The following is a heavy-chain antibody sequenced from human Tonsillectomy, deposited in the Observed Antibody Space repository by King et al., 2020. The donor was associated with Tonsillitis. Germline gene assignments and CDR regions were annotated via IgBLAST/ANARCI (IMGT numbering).Heavy chain of an antibody. CDR1: GFTFSDHA. D-gene: IGHD7-27*01. Sequence: VQLVESGGGVVQPGRSLRLSCSASGFTFSDHAMHWVRQAPGKGLEWLTLMSHDGTNIYYAPSVRGRFTISRDNPMNTLYLQMNSLRVEDTAVYYCARPLGPRSLKFHFDLWGQGTLVTVSS. CDR2: MSHDGTNI. V-gene: IGHV3-30-3*02. J-gene: IGHJ4*02. CDR3: ARPLGPRSLKFHFDL.